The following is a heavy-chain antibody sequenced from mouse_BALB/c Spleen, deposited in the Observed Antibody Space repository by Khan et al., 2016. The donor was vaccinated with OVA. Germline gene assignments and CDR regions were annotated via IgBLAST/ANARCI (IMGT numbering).Heavy chain of an antibody. J-gene: IGHJ4*01. D-gene: IGHD2-14*01. CDR3: ARRTTDDAMDY. V-gene: IGHV1-4*01. Sequence: VQLQQSGAELARPGASVKMSCQASGYTFTSNTMHWVKQRPGPGLEWIGYINPRTSSTNYNQKFKDKATLTADKSSSTAYLQLSSLTSKDSSVDYCARRTTDDAMDYWGQGTSVTVSS. CDR1: GYTFTSNT. CDR2: INPRTSST.